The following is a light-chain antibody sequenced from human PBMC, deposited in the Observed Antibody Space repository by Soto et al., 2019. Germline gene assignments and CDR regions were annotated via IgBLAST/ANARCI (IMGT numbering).Light chain of an antibody. Sequence: DIQMTQSPSSLSASVGDRVTITCRASQSISSYLNWYQQKPGKAPKLLIYAASSLQSGVPSSFSGSGSGTDFTITISSLQPEDFATYYCQQSYSTPRTCGQGTKVEIK. CDR2: AAS. J-gene: IGKJ1*01. CDR3: QQSYSTPRT. V-gene: IGKV1-39*01. CDR1: QSISSY.